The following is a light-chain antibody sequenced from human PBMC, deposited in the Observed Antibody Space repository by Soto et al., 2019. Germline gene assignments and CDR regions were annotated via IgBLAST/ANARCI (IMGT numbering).Light chain of an antibody. CDR3: QQSYRNPRT. CDR2: AAS. Sequence: IHMTQSPSSLSASVGYIFTIPCRASQSIRRYLNWYQQKPGKAPKLRIYAASSLQSGVPSRVSGSGDGTDVTITSSSMQTEDFETYAGQQSYRNPRTFGPGTKVDIK. J-gene: IGKJ1*01. V-gene: IGKV1-39*01. CDR1: QSIRRY.